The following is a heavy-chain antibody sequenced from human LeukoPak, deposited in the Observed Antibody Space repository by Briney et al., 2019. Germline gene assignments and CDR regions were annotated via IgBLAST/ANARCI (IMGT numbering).Heavy chain of an antibody. J-gene: IGHJ4*02. CDR1: GFTFSSYS. CDR3: ARVHSPFTTIYSDY. CDR2: ISSSSSYI. V-gene: IGHV3-21*01. D-gene: IGHD3-3*01. Sequence: PGGSLRPSCAASGFTFSSYSMNWVRQAPGKGLEWVSSISSSSSYIYYADSVKGRFTISRDNAKNSLYLQMNSLRAEDTAVYYCARVHSPFTTIYSDYWGQGTLVTVSS.